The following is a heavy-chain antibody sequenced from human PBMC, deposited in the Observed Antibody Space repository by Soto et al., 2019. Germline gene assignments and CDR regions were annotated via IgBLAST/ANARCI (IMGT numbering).Heavy chain of an antibody. CDR1: GDSITGDEW. Sequence: SETLSLTCAVSGDSITGDEWWSWVRQPPGKGLEWIGEIHHSGATNYNPSLKSRVTISIDKSKSQFSLKLNSVTAADTAMFYCATQGFYRMGVWGRGTTVTVS. CDR3: ATQGFYRMGV. J-gene: IGHJ6*02. CDR2: IHHSGAT. V-gene: IGHV4-4*02.